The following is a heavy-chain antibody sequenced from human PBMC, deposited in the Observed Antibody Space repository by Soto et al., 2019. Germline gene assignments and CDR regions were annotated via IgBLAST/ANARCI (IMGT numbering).Heavy chain of an antibody. J-gene: IGHJ6*02. CDR3: AKGTSRIHYGMDG. V-gene: IGHV3-23*01. CDR2: IGGSGGST. Sequence: GGSLRLSCAASGFSFSLYAMTWVRQAPGKGLEWVSSIGGSGGSTYYAESFRGRFTISRDNSKKTVYVQMNSLRADDTAVYYCAKGTSRIHYGMDGWGQGTTVTVSS. CDR1: GFSFSLYA.